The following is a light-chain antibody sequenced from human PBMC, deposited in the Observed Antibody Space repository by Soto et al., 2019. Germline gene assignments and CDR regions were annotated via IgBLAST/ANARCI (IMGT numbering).Light chain of an antibody. J-gene: IGLJ2*01. CDR1: SGSINNNY. CDR2: ENN. V-gene: IGLV6-57*04. CDR3: QSYDSDFVV. Sequence: NFMLTQPHSVSESPGKTLSISCTRSSGSINNNYVQWYQQRPGSAPTTVIYENNQRLSGVPDRFSGSTDGSSNSASLTISGLQTEYETDYYCQSYDSDFVVFGGGTKLTVL.